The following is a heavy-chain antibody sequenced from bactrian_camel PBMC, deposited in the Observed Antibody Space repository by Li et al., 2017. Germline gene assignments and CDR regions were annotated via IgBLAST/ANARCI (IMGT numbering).Heavy chain of an antibody. CDR1: GFTFSNVY. CDR3: ATPGLVSPYNY. Sequence: HVQLVESGGGLVQPGGSLRLSCAASGFTFSNVYMSWVRQAPGKGLEWVSRISGDGRDTPYADSVKGRFTISRDNAKNTVYLQMNSLKSEDTALYYCATPGLVSPYNYWGQGTQVTVS. CDR2: ISGDGRDT. V-gene: IGHV3S5*01. J-gene: IGHJ4*01. D-gene: IGHD6*01.